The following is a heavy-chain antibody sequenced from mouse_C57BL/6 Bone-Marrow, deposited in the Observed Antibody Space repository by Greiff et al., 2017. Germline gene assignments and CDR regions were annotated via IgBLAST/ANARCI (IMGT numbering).Heavy chain of an antibody. J-gene: IGHJ2*01. V-gene: IGHV1-54*01. CDR2: INPGSGGT. CDR1: GYAFTNYL. Sequence: QVQLQQSGAELVRPGTSVKVSCTASGYAFTNYLIEWVKQRPGQGLEWIGVINPGSGGTNYNEKFKGKATLTADKSSSTAYMQLSSLTSEDSAVYFCARDYYGSSYYYFGYWGQGTTLTVSS. CDR3: ARDYYGSSYYYFGY. D-gene: IGHD1-1*01.